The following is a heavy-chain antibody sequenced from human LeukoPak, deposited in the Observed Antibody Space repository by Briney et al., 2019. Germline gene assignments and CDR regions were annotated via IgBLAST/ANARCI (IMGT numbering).Heavy chain of an antibody. CDR2: ISAYNGNT. CDR3: AREEVAAAGSIRWFDP. Sequence: GASVKVSCKASGYTFTSYGISWVRQAPGQGLEWMGWISAYNGNTSYAQKFQGRVTMTRDMSTSTVYMELSSLRSEDTAVYYCAREEVAAAGSIRWFDPWGQGTLVTVSS. D-gene: IGHD6-13*01. V-gene: IGHV1-18*01. J-gene: IGHJ5*02. CDR1: GYTFTSYG.